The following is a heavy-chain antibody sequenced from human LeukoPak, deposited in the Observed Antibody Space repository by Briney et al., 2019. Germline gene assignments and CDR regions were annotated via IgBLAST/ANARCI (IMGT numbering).Heavy chain of an antibody. V-gene: IGHV3-7*01. CDR2: IKQDGSEK. CDR3: ARGGD. Sequence: GGSLRLSCAASGFTLSSYWMSWVRQAPGMGLEWVANIKQDGSEKYYVDSVKGRFTISRDNAKNSLYLQMNSLRPEDTAVYYCARGGDWGQGTLLTVSS. CDR1: GFTLSSYW. J-gene: IGHJ4*02.